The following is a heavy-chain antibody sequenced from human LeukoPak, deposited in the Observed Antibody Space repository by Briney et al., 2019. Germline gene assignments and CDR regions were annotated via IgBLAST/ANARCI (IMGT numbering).Heavy chain of an antibody. V-gene: IGHV3-74*01. J-gene: IGHJ3*02. Sequence: GGSLRLSCAASGFSFSVYWMHWVRQAPGKGPVWVSRIKTDGSITDYADSVKGRFTISRDNAKNTLYLQMNSLRAEDTAVYYCARAAVYSSSWYSDAFDIWGQGTMVTVSS. CDR3: ARAAVYSSSWYSDAFDI. CDR2: IKTDGSIT. D-gene: IGHD6-13*01. CDR1: GFSFSVYW.